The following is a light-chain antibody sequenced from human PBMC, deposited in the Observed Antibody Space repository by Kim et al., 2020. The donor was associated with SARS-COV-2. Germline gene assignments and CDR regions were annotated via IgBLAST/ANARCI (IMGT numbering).Light chain of an antibody. CDR2: DVS. CDR3: CSYAGSFWV. V-gene: IGLV2-11*01. CDR1: SSDVGGYNY. Sequence: PGQSASISCTGPSSDVGGYNYVSWYQQHPGKAPKLMIYDVSKRPSGVPDRFSGSKSGNTASLTISGLQAEDEADYYCCSYAGSFWVFGGGTQLTVL. J-gene: IGLJ3*02.